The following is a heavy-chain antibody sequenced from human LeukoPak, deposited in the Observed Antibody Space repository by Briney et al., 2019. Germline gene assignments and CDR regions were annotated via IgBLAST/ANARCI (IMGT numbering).Heavy chain of an antibody. D-gene: IGHD2-15*01. CDR3: AKAEGWFFDY. Sequence: PGGSLRLSCAASGFTFDDYAMHWVRQAPGKGLEWVSGISWNSGSIGYADSAKGRFTISRDNAKNSLYLQMNSLRAEDTALYYCAKAEGWFFDYWGQGTLVTVSS. V-gene: IGHV3-9*01. CDR2: ISWNSGSI. CDR1: GFTFDDYA. J-gene: IGHJ4*02.